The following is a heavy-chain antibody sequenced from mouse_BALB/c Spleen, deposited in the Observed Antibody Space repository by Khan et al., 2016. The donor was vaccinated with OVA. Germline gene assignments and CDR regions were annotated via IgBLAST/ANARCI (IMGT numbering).Heavy chain of an antibody. CDR2: IRYSGNT. J-gene: IGHJ2*01. D-gene: IGHD1-1*01. CDR1: GYSIASDYA. CDR3: ARFYGGDFDD. V-gene: IGHV3-2*02. Sequence: EVQLKQSGPGLVKPSQSLSLTCTVTGYSIASDYAWNWIRQFPGNKLEWMGFIRYSGNTNYNPSLKSRISITRDTSKNQFFLQLNSVTSEDTATYYCARFYGGDFDDWGQGTTLTVSS.